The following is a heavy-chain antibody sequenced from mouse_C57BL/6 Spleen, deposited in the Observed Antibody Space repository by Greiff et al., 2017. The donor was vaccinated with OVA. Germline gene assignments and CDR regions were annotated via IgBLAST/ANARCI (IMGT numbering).Heavy chain of an antibody. CDR2: ISDGGSYT. J-gene: IGHJ2*01. Sequence: EVQVVESGGGLVKPGGSLKLSCAASGFTFSSYAMSWVRQTPEKRLEWVATISDGGSYTYYPDNVKGRFTISRDNAKNNLYLQMSHLKSEDTAMYYCARGNYGKLDYWGQGTTLTVSS. CDR1: GFTFSSYA. CDR3: ARGNYGKLDY. V-gene: IGHV5-4*01. D-gene: IGHD1-1*01.